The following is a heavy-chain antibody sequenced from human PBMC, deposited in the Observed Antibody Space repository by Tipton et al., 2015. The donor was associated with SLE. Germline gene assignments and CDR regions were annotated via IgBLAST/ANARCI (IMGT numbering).Heavy chain of an antibody. CDR2: AGTAGDT. V-gene: IGHV3-13*01. Sequence: SLRLSCAASGFTFSSNDMHWVRQGTGKGLEWVSAAGTAGDTYYPGSVKGRFTISRENAKNSLYLQMNSLRAEDTAVYYCARVHAKDINGTGAFDIWGQGTMVTVSS. CDR3: ARVHAKDINGTGAFDI. CDR1: GFTFSSND. D-gene: IGHD2-15*01. J-gene: IGHJ3*02.